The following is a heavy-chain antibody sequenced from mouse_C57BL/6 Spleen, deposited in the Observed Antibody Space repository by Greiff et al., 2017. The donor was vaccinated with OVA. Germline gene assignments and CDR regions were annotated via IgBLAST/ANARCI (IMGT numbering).Heavy chain of an antibody. D-gene: IGHD2-1*01. V-gene: IGHV1-80*01. J-gene: IGHJ2*01. CDR3: ARGGNHYFDY. CDR2: IYPGDGDT. Sequence: VKLMESGAELVKPGASVKISCKASGYAFSSYWMNWVKQRPGKGLEWIGQIYPGDGDTNYNGKFKGKATLTADKSSSTAYMQLSSLTSEDSAVYFCARGGNHYFDYWGQGTTLTVSS. CDR1: GYAFSSYW.